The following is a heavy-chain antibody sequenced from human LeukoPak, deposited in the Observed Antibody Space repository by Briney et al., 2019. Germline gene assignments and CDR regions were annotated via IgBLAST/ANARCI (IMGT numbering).Heavy chain of an antibody. V-gene: IGHV5-51*01. Sequence: GESLKISCKGSGYSFTSFWIGWVRQMPGKGLERMGIIYPDDSETIYSPSFQGQVTFSVDESITTAYLHWSSLKASDTAMFYCARLYYDVSGYFDYWGQGTLVTVSS. CDR2: IYPDDSET. D-gene: IGHD3-22*01. J-gene: IGHJ4*02. CDR1: GYSFTSFW. CDR3: ARLYYDVSGYFDY.